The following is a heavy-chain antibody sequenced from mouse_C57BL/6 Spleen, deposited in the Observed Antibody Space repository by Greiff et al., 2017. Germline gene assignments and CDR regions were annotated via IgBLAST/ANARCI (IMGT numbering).Heavy chain of an antibody. CDR3: TGLRRGDYFDY. CDR1: GFTFSDAW. CDR2: IRNKANNHAT. D-gene: IGHD3-1*01. J-gene: IGHJ2*01. V-gene: IGHV6-6*01. Sequence: VQLKESGGGLVQPGGSMKLSCAASGFTFSDAWMDWVRQSPEKGLEWVAEIRNKANNHATYYGESVKGRFTISRDDSKSSVYLQMNSLRAEDTGIYYCTGLRRGDYFDYWGQGTTLTVSS.